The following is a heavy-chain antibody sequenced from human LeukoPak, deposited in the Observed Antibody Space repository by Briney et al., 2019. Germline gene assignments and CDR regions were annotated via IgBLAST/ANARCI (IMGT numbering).Heavy chain of an antibody. Sequence: GGSLRLSCAASGFTFSSYAMSWVRQAPGKGLEWVSGISNIGISTYYTDSVKGRFTISRDNSKNTLYLQMNSLRAEDTAVYYCAKEGSVGAATNRDAFDIWGQGTMITVSS. CDR3: AKEGSVGAATNRDAFDI. J-gene: IGHJ3*02. CDR2: ISNIGIST. D-gene: IGHD1-26*01. CDR1: GFTFSSYA. V-gene: IGHV3-23*01.